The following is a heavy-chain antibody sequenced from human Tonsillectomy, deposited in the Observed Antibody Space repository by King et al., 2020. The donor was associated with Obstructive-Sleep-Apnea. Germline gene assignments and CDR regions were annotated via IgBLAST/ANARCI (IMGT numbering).Heavy chain of an antibody. J-gene: IGHJ6*03. Sequence: QLVQSGSELKKPGASVKVSCKASGYTFTSYAINWVRQAPGQGLEWMGWINTNTGNPTYAQGFTGRFVFSLDTSVSTAYLQISSLKPEDTGVYYCARGGSDIVVVPAAILYYSYYMDVWGKGTTVTVS. CDR1: GYTFTSYA. CDR2: INTNTGNP. CDR3: ARGGSDIVVVPAAILYYSYYMDV. V-gene: IGHV7-4-1*02. D-gene: IGHD2-2*01.